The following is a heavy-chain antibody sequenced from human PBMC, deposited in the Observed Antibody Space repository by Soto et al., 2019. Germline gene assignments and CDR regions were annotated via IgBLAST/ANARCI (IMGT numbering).Heavy chain of an antibody. V-gene: IGHV1-18*01. CDR2: INPSNGRA. CDR3: SRHRHGTLDL. Sequence: QVQLVQSGVEMKKPGASVKVSCKASGYTFTRYGISWVRQAPGQGLEWMGWINPSNGRANYAQNLQDRVTMTTDTSATTAYMELRSLTSDDTAMYYCSRHRHGTLDLWGQGTVVTVSS. CDR1: GYTFTRYG. J-gene: IGHJ3*01.